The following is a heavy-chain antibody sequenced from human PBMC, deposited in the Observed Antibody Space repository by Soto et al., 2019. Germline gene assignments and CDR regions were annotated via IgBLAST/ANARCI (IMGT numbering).Heavy chain of an antibody. J-gene: IGHJ4*02. CDR2: IYYSGST. V-gene: IGHV4-39*01. CDR1: GGSISSSSYY. D-gene: IGHD3-16*01. Sequence: PSETLSLTCTVSGGSISSSSYYWGWIRQPPGKGLEWIGSIYYSGSTYYNPSLKSRVTISVDTSKNQFSLKLSSVTAADTAVYYCARHWSRWSLQSPTLLGHFDYWGQGTLVTVSS. CDR3: ARHWSRWSLQSPTLLGHFDY.